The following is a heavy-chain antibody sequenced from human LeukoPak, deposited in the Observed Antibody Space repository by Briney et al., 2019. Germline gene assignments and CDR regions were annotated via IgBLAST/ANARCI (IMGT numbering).Heavy chain of an antibody. CDR2: ISGSGGST. D-gene: IGHD5-12*01. Sequence: PGGSLRLSCAASGFTFSSYAMSWVRQAPGKGLEWVSAISGSGGSTYYADSVKGRFTISRDNSKNTLYLQMNSPRAEDTAVYYCAKAQDSAYSGYDLSSPFDYWGQGTLVTVSS. V-gene: IGHV3-23*01. J-gene: IGHJ4*02. CDR3: AKAQDSAYSGYDLSSPFDY. CDR1: GFTFSSYA.